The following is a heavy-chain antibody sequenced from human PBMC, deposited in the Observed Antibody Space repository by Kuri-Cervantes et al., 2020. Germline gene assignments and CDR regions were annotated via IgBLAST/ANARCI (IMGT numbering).Heavy chain of an antibody. CDR3: ARGSSRAVRVDY. V-gene: IGHV4-30-4*08. CDR2: IYYSGST. D-gene: IGHD6-6*01. CDR1: GGSISSGDHY. Sequence: SETLSLTCTVSGGSISSGDHYWNWIRQSPGKGLEWIGYIYYSGSTYHNPSLKSRLTISVDTSKNQFSLKLSSVTAADTAVYYCARGSSRAVRVDYWGQGTLVTVSS. J-gene: IGHJ4*02.